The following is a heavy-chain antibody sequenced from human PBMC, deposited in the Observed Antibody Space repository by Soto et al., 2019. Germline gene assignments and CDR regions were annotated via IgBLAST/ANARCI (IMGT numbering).Heavy chain of an antibody. V-gene: IGHV3-30*03. Sequence: GGSLILSCAASGFTFSSYSRNWVRQAPGKGLEWVAVISYDGSNKYYADSVKGRFTISRDNSKNTLYLQMNSLRAEDTAVYYCAIDITMTTPGAYWGQGTLVTVSS. D-gene: IGHD3-22*01. CDR2: ISYDGSNK. CDR1: GFTFSSYS. CDR3: AIDITMTTPGAY. J-gene: IGHJ4*02.